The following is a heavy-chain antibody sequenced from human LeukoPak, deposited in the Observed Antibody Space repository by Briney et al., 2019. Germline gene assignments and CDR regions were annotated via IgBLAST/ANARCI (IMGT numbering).Heavy chain of an antibody. J-gene: IGHJ3*02. D-gene: IGHD3-22*01. CDR1: GFTFSSYT. V-gene: IGHV3-23*01. CDR3: AKRTYYYDSSGYRGAAFDI. CDR2: ISGRGGST. Sequence: GGSLRLSCAASGFTFSSYTMSWVRQAPGKGLEWVSAISGRGGSTYYADSVKGRFTISRDNSKTTLYLQMNSLRAEATAVYYCAKRTYYYDSSGYRGAAFDIWGQGTMVTVSS.